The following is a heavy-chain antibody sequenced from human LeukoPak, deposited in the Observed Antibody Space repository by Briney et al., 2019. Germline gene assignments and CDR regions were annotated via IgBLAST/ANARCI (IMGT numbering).Heavy chain of an antibody. Sequence: TGGSLRLSCAASGFTFSSYGMNWVRQAPGKGLEWVSFISSSSSYIKYADSVKGRFTISRDNAKNSLYLQMNSLRAEDTAVYYCARVDYSSVGVGDRGYYFDYWGQGTLVTVSS. CDR1: GFTFSSYG. D-gene: IGHD2-15*01. J-gene: IGHJ4*02. V-gene: IGHV3-21*01. CDR3: ARVDYSSVGVGDRGYYFDY. CDR2: ISSSSSYI.